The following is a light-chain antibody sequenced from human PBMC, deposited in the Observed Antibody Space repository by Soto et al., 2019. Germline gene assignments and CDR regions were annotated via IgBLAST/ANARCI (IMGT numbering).Light chain of an antibody. CDR2: EVS. V-gene: IGLV2-14*01. CDR3: SSYTSGSYVV. J-gene: IGLJ2*01. Sequence: QSVLTQPASVSGSPGQSITISCTGTSSDVGGYNYVSWYQQHPGKAPKLMIYEVSNRPSGVSNRFSGSKSGNTASLTISGPQAEDEGDYYCSSYTSGSYVVIGGGTKLTVL. CDR1: SSDVGGYNY.